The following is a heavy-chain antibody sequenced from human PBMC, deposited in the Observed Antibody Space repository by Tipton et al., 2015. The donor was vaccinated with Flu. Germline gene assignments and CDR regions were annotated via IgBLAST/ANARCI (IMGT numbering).Heavy chain of an antibody. CDR2: ICHSGST. CDR3: ARSTYYYGSGSSDY. D-gene: IGHD3-10*01. CDR1: GYSINSGYC. J-gene: IGHJ4*02. V-gene: IGHV4-38-2*01. Sequence: GLVKPSETLSLTCVVSGYSINSGYCWGWVRQPPGKGLEWIGTICHSGSTYYNPSLKSRVTISVDTAKNQFSQRLSSVTAADTAVYYCARSTYYYGSGSSDYWGQGTLVTVSS.